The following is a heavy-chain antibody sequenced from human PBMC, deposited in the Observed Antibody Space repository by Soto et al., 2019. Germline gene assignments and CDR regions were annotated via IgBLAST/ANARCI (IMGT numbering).Heavy chain of an antibody. CDR3: ARGVKYGAYSRWFYP. V-gene: IGHV1-8*01. J-gene: IGHJ5*02. CDR1: GYTFTSYD. CDR2: MHPNSGNT. D-gene: IGHD4-17*01. Sequence: QVQLVQSGAEVKKPGASVKVSCKASGYTFTSYDIIWVRQATGQGLEYLGWMHPNSGNTGYVQKFQGRVTMTRDTSISTAYMELSSLRSEDTAVYFCARGVKYGAYSRWFYPWGQGTLVTVSS.